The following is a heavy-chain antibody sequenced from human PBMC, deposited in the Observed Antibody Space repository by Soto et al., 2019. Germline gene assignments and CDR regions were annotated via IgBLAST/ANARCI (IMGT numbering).Heavy chain of an antibody. CDR1: GFSLRKSGVG. Sequence: QITLKESAPTLVKPKQTLTLTCTFSGFSLRKSGVGVGWIRQTPGKALEWLALIYWDDEKRYSPSLRSRLTIPKDTSNHQVVLTITNMDPVDTAKYFSAHRSPSWYTYDFWGQATLVTVSS. CDR3: AHRSPSWYTYDF. CDR2: IYWDDEK. V-gene: IGHV2-5*02. D-gene: IGHD6-13*01. J-gene: IGHJ4*02.